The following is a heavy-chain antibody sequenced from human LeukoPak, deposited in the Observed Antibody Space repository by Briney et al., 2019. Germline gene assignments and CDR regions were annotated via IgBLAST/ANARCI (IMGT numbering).Heavy chain of an antibody. D-gene: IGHD2-8*01. Sequence: GGSLRLSCAASGFTFSSYWMHWVRQAPGKGLVWVSRINSDGSSTNYADSVKGRFTISRDNAKNTLYPQMNSLRAEDTAVYYCATKATGGVKNDYWGQGTLVTVSS. CDR3: ATKATGGVKNDY. CDR2: INSDGSST. V-gene: IGHV3-74*01. J-gene: IGHJ4*02. CDR1: GFTFSSYW.